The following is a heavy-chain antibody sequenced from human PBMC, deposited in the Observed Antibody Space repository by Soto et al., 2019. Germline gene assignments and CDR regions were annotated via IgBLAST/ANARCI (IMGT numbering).Heavy chain of an antibody. D-gene: IGHD3-3*01. V-gene: IGHV3-30*18. J-gene: IGHJ6*02. CDR3: AKGHNDFWSGYILYYYYGMDV. Sequence: GGAPRLSCGASGFTFSSYGLHLGRPAPGKGVEGGAGISYDGSNKYYADSVKGRFTISRDNSKNTLYLQMNSLRAEDTAVYYCAKGHNDFWSGYILYYYYGMDVWGQGTTVTVSS. CDR1: GFTFSSYG. CDR2: ISYDGSNK.